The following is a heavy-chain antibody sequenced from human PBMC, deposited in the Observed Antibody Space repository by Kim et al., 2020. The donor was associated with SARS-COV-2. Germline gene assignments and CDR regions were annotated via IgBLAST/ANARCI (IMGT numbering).Heavy chain of an antibody. D-gene: IGHD3-10*01. CDR2: IWYDGSNK. V-gene: IGHV3-33*06. CDR1: GFTFSSYG. Sequence: GGSLRLSCAASGFTFSSYGMHWVRQAPGKGLEWVAVIWYDGSNKYYADSVKGRFTISRDNSKNTLYLQMNSLRAEDTAVYYCAKDGRPYYYGSGSYDYFDYWGQGTLVTVSS. J-gene: IGHJ4*02. CDR3: AKDGRPYYYGSGSYDYFDY.